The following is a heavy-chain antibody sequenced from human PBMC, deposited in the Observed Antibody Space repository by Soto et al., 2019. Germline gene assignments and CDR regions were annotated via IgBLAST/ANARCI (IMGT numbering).Heavy chain of an antibody. V-gene: IGHV3-15*07. D-gene: IGHD3-22*01. CDR2: IKSKTDGGTT. J-gene: IGHJ4*02. Sequence: PGGSLRLSCAASGFTFSNAWMNWVRQAPGKGLEWVGRIKSKTDGGTTDYAAPVKGRFTISRDDSKNTLYLQMNSLKTEDTAVYYCTTDYYDSSGYYYVVIGYWGQGTLVTVSS. CDR3: TTDYYDSSGYYYVVIGY. CDR1: GFTFSNAW.